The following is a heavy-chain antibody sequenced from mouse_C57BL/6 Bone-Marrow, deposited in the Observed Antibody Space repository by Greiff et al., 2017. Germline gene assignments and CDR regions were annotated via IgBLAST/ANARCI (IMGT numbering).Heavy chain of an antibody. V-gene: IGHV1-39*01. J-gene: IGHJ4*01. Sequence: EVKLMESGPELVKPGASVKISCKASGYSFTDYNMNWVKQSNGKSLEWFGVINPNYGTTCYNQKFKGKATLTVDQSTSTAYMQLNCLTSEDSAVYYCARGYDYDYAMDYWGQGTSVTVSS. CDR3: ARGYDYDYAMDY. D-gene: IGHD2-4*01. CDR2: INPNYGTT. CDR1: GYSFTDYN.